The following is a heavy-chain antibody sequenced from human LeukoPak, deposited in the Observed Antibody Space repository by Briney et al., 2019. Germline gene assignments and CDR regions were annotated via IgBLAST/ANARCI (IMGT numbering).Heavy chain of an antibody. CDR3: AKVKFYFDN. CDR2: ISHDGDST. J-gene: IGHJ4*02. CDR1: GFSFSSYA. Sequence: PGGSLRLSCAASGFSFSSYAMSWVRQAPGKGLEWVSHISHDGDSTYYADSVKGRFTISRDNSRNTLYLQMSSLKDEDTAIYCCAKVKFYFDNWGQGTLVTVSS. V-gene: IGHV3-23*01.